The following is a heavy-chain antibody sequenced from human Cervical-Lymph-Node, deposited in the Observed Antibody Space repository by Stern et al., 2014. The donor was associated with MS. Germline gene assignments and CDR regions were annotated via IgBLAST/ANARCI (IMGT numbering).Heavy chain of an antibody. V-gene: IGHV4-34*01. CDR2: INYNQNS. D-gene: IGHD2-15*01. Sequence: QLQLQQWGAGLLKPSETLSLTCAVYGGSIRGVYWSWIRQPPGKGLEWIGEINYNQNSNYNPSLKSRVTMSVDTSKSEIALKLTSVTAADTAVYYCARDSGYYYGVDVWGPGTTVTVSS. CDR1: GGSIRGVY. CDR3: ARDSGYYYGVDV. J-gene: IGHJ6*02.